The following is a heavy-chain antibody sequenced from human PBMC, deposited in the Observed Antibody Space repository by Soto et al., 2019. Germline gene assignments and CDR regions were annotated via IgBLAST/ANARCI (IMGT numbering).Heavy chain of an antibody. V-gene: IGHV4-31*03. Sequence: PSATLSLTCTFSCGSISSGGYYCICIRQHPGKGLEWIGYIYYSGSTYYNPSLKSRVTISVDTSKNQFSLKLSSVTAADTAVYYCARDIVVIPAGYYGMDVWGQGTTVTVSS. J-gene: IGHJ6*02. CDR3: ARDIVVIPAGYYGMDV. CDR1: CGSISSGGYY. D-gene: IGHD2-2*01. CDR2: IYYSGST.